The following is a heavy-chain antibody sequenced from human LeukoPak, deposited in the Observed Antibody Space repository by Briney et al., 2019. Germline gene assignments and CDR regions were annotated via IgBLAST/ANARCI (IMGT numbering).Heavy chain of an antibody. V-gene: IGHV1-69*04. CDR3: ARSGNPEISFDY. CDR1: GGTFSSYA. Sequence: ASVTVSCKASGGTFSSYAISWVRQAPGQGLEWMGRIIPILGIANYAQKFQGRVTITADKSTSTAYMELSSLRSDDTAVYYCARSGNPEISFDYWGQGTLVTVSS. J-gene: IGHJ4*02. D-gene: IGHD4-23*01. CDR2: IIPILGIA.